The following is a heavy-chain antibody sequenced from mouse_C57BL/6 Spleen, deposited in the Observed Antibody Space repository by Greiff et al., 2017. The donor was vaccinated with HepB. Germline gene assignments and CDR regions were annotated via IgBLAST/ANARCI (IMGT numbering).Heavy chain of an antibody. Sequence: EVKLQQSGPELVKPGASVKISCKASGYTFTDYYMNWVKQSHGKSLEWIGDINPNNGGTSYNQKFKGKATLTVDKSSSTAYMELRSLTSEDSAVYYCAREGFTTVVPYFDYWGQGTTLTVSS. J-gene: IGHJ2*01. V-gene: IGHV1-26*01. CDR3: AREGFTTVVPYFDY. D-gene: IGHD1-1*01. CDR2: INPNNGGT. CDR1: GYTFTDYY.